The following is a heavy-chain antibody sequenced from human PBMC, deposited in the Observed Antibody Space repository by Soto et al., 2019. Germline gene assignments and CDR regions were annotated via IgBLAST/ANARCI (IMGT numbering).Heavy chain of an antibody. D-gene: IGHD3-3*01. CDR2: ISAYNGNT. J-gene: IGHJ4*02. CDR1: GYTFTSYG. Sequence: QVQLVQSGAEVKKPGASVKVSCKASGYTFTSYGISWVRQAPGQGLEWMGWISAYNGNTNYAQKPQGRVTMTTETYKSTDYIELRSLRSDDTAVYYCARETRFLEWYSPLDYWGQGTLVTVSS. V-gene: IGHV1-18*01. CDR3: ARETRFLEWYSPLDY.